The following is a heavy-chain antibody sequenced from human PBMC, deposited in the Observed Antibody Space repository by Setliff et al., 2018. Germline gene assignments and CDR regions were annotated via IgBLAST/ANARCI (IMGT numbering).Heavy chain of an antibody. J-gene: IGHJ3*02. CDR2: IYTSGST. D-gene: IGHD1-26*01. V-gene: IGHV4-4*07. Sequence: SETLSLTCTVSGGSISNYYWSWIRQPAGKGLEGIGRIYTSGSTNYNPSLKIRVTMSVDTSKNQFSLNLSSVTAADTAVYYCSRKGISALSGAFDMWGQGTMFTVSS. CDR1: GGSISNYY. CDR3: SRKGISALSGAFDM.